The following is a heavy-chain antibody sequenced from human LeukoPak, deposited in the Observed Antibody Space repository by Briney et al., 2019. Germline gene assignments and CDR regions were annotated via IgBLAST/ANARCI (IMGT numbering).Heavy chain of an antibody. V-gene: IGHV3-21*01. J-gene: IGHJ4*02. CDR3: ARSYRDY. CDR1: GFTFSIYS. D-gene: IGHD1-26*01. Sequence: PGGSLRLSCAASGFTFSIYSMDWVRQAPGKGLEWVSSIISSGSYIYYADSVKGRFTISRDNAKNSLYLQMNSLRVEDTAVYYCARSYRDYWGQGTLVTVSS. CDR2: IISSGSYI.